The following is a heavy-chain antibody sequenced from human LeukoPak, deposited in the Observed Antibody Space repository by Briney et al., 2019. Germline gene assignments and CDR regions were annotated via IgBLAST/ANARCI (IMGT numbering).Heavy chain of an antibody. D-gene: IGHD2-8*01. CDR2: IYYSGST. V-gene: IGHV4-39*01. J-gene: IGHJ3*02. CDR3: ARHGGCTNGVCYTGVGAFDI. Sequence: SETLSLTCTVSGGSISSSSYYWGWIRQPPGKGLECVGSIYYSGSTYYNPSLKSRVTISVDTSKNQFSLKLSSVTAADTAVYYCARHGGCTNGVCYTGVGAFDIWGQGTMVTVSS. CDR1: GGSISSSSYY.